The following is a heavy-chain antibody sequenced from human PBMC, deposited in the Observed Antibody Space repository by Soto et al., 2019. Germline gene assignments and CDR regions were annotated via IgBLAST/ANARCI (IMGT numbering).Heavy chain of an antibody. CDR2: VFYTGGT. CDR1: GGPIRSGSFY. D-gene: IGHD4-4*01. V-gene: IGHV4-39*01. CDR3: ARWDDNYSRFAY. J-gene: IGHJ4*02. Sequence: QLQMQESGPGLLKSSETLSLTCSVSGGPIRSGSFYWVWIRQPPGKRLEWIGSVFYTGGTSYNSIIKSRVAVLVDTSKNQFSLKLNSVTAADTAVYYCARWDDNYSRFAYWGQGALVTVS.